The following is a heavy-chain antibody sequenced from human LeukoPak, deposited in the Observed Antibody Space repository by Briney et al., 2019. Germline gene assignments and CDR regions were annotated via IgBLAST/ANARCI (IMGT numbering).Heavy chain of an antibody. CDR2: VYSGVTT. Sequence: PGGSLRLSCAASGFIVSENYMSWVRQAPGQGLEWVSVVYSGVTTYYADSVKGRFTISRDNSKNTLYLQMSSLRAEDTAVYYCVRDRWPGLGDFWGQGTTVIVSS. CDR3: VRDRWPGLGDF. J-gene: IGHJ6*02. D-gene: IGHD6-19*01. V-gene: IGHV3-66*01. CDR1: GFIVSENY.